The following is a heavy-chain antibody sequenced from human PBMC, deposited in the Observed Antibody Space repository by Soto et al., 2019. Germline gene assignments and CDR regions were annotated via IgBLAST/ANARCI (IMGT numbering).Heavy chain of an antibody. CDR3: ARAGVGVDIVVVVAATQGGFDI. CDR1: GYTFTRSY. J-gene: IGHJ3*02. Sequence: ASVKVSCKASGYTFTRSYMHWVRQAPGQGLEWMGIINPSGGSTSYAQKFQGRVTMTRDTSTSTVYMELSSLRSEDTAVYYCARAGVGVDIVVVVAATQGGFDIWG. D-gene: IGHD2-15*01. CDR2: INPSGGST. V-gene: IGHV1-46*01.